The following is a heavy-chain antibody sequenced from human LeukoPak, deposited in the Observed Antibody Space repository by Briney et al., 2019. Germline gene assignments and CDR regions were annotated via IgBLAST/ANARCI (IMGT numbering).Heavy chain of an antibody. J-gene: IGHJ4*02. V-gene: IGHV1-46*01. CDR2: INPSGGST. Sequence: ASVKVSCKASGYTFISYYMHWVRQAPGQGLEWMGIINPSGGSTSYAQNFQGRVTITADKSTSTAYMEVSSLRSEDTAVYYCARGSAGTTLSYWGQGTLVTVSS. D-gene: IGHD1-7*01. CDR3: ARGSAGTTLSY. CDR1: GYTFISYY.